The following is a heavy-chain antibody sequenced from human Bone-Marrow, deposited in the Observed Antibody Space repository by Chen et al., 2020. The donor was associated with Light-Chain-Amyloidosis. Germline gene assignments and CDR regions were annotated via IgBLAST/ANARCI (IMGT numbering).Heavy chain of an antibody. J-gene: IGHJ4*02. V-gene: IGHV5-51*01. CDR3: ARRRDGYNFDY. Sequence: NYWIGWVRQMPGKGLEWMGVIYPDDSDARYSPSFEGQVTISADKSITTAYLQWRSLKASDTAMYYCARRRDGYNFDYRGQGTLVTVSS. CDR1: NYW. CDR2: IYPDDSDA. D-gene: IGHD5-12*01.